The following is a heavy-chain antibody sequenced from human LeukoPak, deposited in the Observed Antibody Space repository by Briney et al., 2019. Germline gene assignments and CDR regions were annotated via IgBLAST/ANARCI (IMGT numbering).Heavy chain of an antibody. Sequence: TSETLSLTCTVSGGSISSYYWSWIRQPPGKGLEWIGYIYYSGSTNYNPSLKSRVTISVDTSKNQFSLKLSSVTAADTAVYYCARDSSGWYGYWGQGTLVTVSS. CDR3: ARDSSGWYGY. V-gene: IGHV4-59*01. D-gene: IGHD6-19*01. J-gene: IGHJ4*02. CDR1: GGSISSYY. CDR2: IYYSGST.